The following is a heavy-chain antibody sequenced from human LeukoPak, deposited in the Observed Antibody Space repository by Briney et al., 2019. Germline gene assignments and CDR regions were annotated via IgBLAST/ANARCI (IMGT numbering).Heavy chain of an antibody. CDR1: GYTFTGYY. V-gene: IGHV1-2*02. CDR3: ARDRRGNYDFWSGYYDY. D-gene: IGHD3-3*01. J-gene: IGHJ4*02. Sequence: ASVKVSCKASGYTFTGYYMHWVRQAPGQGLEWMGWINPNSGGTNYAQKLQGRVTMTRDTSISTAYMELSRLRSDDTAVYYCARDRRGNYDFWSGYYDYWGQGTLVTVSS. CDR2: INPNSGGT.